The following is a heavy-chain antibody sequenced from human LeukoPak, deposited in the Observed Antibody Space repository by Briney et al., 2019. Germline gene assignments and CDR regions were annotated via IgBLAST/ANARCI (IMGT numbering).Heavy chain of an antibody. CDR3: ARDYDSSSWGFDP. CDR2: ISSSSSYI. D-gene: IGHD6-13*01. CDR1: GFTFSSYS. V-gene: IGHV3-21*01. J-gene: IGHJ5*02. Sequence: PGGSLRLSCAASGFTFSSYSMNWVRQAPGKGLEWVSSISSSSSYIYYADSVKGRFTISRDNAKKSLYLQMNSMRAEDTAVYYCARDYDSSSWGFDPWGQGTLVTVSS.